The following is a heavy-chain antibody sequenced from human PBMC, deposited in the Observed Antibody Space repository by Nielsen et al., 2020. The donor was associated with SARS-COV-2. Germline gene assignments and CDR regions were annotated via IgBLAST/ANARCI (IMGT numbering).Heavy chain of an antibody. Sequence: ASVKVSCKASGYTFTKYGISWVRQAPEQGLEWMGWISGNSDSAKYVKKFLGRVIMTTDTSTSTAYLEVRSLRSEDTAVYFCAREGSSWSFDYWGQGTLVTVSS. J-gene: IGHJ4*02. CDR1: GYTFTKYG. D-gene: IGHD6-13*01. CDR2: ISGNSDSA. CDR3: AREGSSWSFDY. V-gene: IGHV1-18*04.